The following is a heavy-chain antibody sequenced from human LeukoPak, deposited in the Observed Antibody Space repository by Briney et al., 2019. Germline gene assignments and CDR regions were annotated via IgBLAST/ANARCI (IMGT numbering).Heavy chain of an antibody. Sequence: PGGSLRLSCAASGFSFSTTWMSWVRQAPGKGLEWVAIIQHDGGVTFYVDSVKGRFTISRDNAKNSLFLQMNSLRADDTAVYYCARDQSGYCSGGSCYTTFDYWGQGTLVTVSS. CDR1: GFSFSTTW. J-gene: IGHJ4*02. CDR2: IQHDGGVT. CDR3: ARDQSGYCSGGSCYTTFDY. D-gene: IGHD2-15*01. V-gene: IGHV3-7*03.